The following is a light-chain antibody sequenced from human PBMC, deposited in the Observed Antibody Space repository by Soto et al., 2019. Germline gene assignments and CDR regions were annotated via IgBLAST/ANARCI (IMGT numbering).Light chain of an antibody. CDR2: GAS. Sequence: EIVMTQSPAILSVSPGERATLSCRASQSVSSNLAWYQQKPGQAPRLLIYGASTRVTGIPARFSGSGSGTEFTLTISSLQSEDFAVYSCQQYNNWPRTFGQGTKV. V-gene: IGKV3-15*01. J-gene: IGKJ1*01. CDR1: QSVSSN. CDR3: QQYNNWPRT.